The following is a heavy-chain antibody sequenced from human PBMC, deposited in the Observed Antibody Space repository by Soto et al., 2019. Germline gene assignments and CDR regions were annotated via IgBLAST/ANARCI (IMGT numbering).Heavy chain of an antibody. D-gene: IGHD3-10*01. CDR3: ARDKITALFDY. CDR1: GGSFSGYY. Sequence: QVQLQQWGAGLLKPSETLSLTCAVYGGSFSGYYWTWIRQPPGTGLEWIGEINHSGSTNYNPSLKSRVTISVDTSKNQFPRKLTSVPAADTAVYYCARDKITALFDYWGQGTLVTVSS. V-gene: IGHV4-34*01. CDR2: INHSGST. J-gene: IGHJ4*02.